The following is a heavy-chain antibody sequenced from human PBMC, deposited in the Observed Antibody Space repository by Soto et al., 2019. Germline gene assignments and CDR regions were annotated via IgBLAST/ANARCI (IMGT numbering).Heavy chain of an antibody. CDR3: AREVGHMDV. CDR1: GYSFSTYD. D-gene: IGHD2-2*01. CDR2: ISPYNGDT. J-gene: IGHJ6*02. Sequence: ASVKVSCKASGYSFSTYDISWLRQAPGKGLEWMGVISPYNGDTTYAQKFQGRVTMTTDTSTRTAYMELRSLRSDDTAVYYCAREVGHMDVWGQGTTVTDSS. V-gene: IGHV1-18*01.